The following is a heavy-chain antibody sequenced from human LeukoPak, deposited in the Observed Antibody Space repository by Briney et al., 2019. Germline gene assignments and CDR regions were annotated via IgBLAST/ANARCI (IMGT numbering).Heavy chain of an antibody. D-gene: IGHD7-27*01. CDR3: ARDEYLGY. CDR2: IKQDGSEK. V-gene: IGHV3-7*05. Sequence: GGSLTLSCTASGFTFRGHCIAWVRQAPGRGLEWVAHIKQDGSEKNYVDPVKGRFTISRDNAKNSVYLQMDTLRAEDTAVYYCARDEYLGYWGQGTLVTVSS. J-gene: IGHJ4*02. CDR1: GFTFRGHC.